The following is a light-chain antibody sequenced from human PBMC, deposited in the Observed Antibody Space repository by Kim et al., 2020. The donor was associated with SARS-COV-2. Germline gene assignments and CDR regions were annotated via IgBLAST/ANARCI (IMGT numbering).Light chain of an antibody. V-gene: IGLV2-8*01. CDR3: SSYAGSNNLV. J-gene: IGLJ3*02. CDR2: EVS. Sequence: GQSVTISCTGTSSDVGGYNYVSWYQQHPGKAPKLMIYEVSKRPSGVPDRFSGSKSGNTASLTVSGLQAEDGADYYCSSYAGSNNLVFGGGTKLTVL. CDR1: SSDVGGYNY.